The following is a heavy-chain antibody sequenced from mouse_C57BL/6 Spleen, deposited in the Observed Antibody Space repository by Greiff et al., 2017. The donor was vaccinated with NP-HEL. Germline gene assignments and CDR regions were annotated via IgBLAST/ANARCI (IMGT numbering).Heavy chain of an antibody. J-gene: IGHJ2*01. Sequence: VQLQQSGAELVRPGASVTLSCKASGYTFTDYEMHWVKQTPVHGLEWIGAIDPETGGTAYNQKFKGKAILTADKSSSTAYMELRSLTSEDSAVYYCTRSLTTVVAFDYWGQGTTLTVSS. CDR3: TRSLTTVVAFDY. CDR2: IDPETGGT. D-gene: IGHD1-1*01. CDR1: GYTFTDYE. V-gene: IGHV1-15*01.